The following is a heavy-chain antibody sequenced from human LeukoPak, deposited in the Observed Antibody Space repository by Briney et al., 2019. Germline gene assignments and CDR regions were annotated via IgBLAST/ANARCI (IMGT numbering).Heavy chain of an antibody. Sequence: GASVKVSCKASGGTFSSYAISWVRQAPGQGLEWMGGIIPIFGTANYAQKFQGRVTITADESTSTAYMELSSLRSEDTAVYYCARDRSPRGVYDFWSGYSLVFDYWGQGTLVTVSS. CDR1: GGTFSSYA. CDR2: IIPIFGTA. J-gene: IGHJ4*02. V-gene: IGHV1-69*13. CDR3: ARDRSPRGVYDFWSGYSLVFDY. D-gene: IGHD3-3*01.